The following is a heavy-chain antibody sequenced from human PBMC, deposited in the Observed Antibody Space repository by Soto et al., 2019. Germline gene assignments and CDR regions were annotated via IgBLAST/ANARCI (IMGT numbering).Heavy chain of an antibody. Sequence: QVHLVQSGAEVKKPGSSVNVSCKASGGTFSNYAITWVRQAPGQGLEWVGRIIPIFGTTNVAQKFQGRVTITAHESTTTAYMELSGLRSDDTAVYYCAKDGGADGYCGNWLDPWGQGTLVTVSS. D-gene: IGHD5-12*01. CDR2: IIPIFGTT. J-gene: IGHJ5*02. CDR1: GGTFSNYA. V-gene: IGHV1-69*15. CDR3: AKDGGADGYCGNWLDP.